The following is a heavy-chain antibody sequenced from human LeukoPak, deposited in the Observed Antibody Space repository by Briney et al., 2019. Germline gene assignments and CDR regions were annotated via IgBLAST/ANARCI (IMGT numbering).Heavy chain of an antibody. CDR1: GFTLSSYS. V-gene: IGHV3-48*01. CDR2: ISSGSTTI. J-gene: IGHJ4*02. CDR3: ARDVEQWLVRVYYFDY. Sequence: GGSLRLSCAASGFTLSSYSMTWVRQAPGKGLEWVSYISSGSTTIYYADSVRGRFTISRDNAKNSLYLQMNSLRAEDTAVYYCARDVEQWLVRVYYFDYWGQGTLVTVSS. D-gene: IGHD6-19*01.